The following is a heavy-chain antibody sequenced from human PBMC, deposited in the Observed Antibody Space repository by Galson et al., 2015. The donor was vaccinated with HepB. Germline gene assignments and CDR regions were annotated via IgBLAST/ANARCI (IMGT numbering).Heavy chain of an antibody. Sequence: SLRLSCAASGFTFSNAWMSWVRQAPGKGLEWVGRIKSKTDGGTTDYAAPVKGRFTISRDDSKNTLYLQMNSLKTEDTAVYYCTTDHSSSGWYRLLEYFQHWGQGTLVTVSS. D-gene: IGHD6-19*01. V-gene: IGHV3-15*01. CDR1: GFTFSNAW. CDR3: TTDHSSSGWYRLLEYFQH. J-gene: IGHJ1*01. CDR2: IKSKTDGGTT.